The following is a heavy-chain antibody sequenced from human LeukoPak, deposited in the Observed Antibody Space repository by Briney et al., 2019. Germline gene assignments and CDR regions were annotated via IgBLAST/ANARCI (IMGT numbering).Heavy chain of an antibody. CDR3: TAILYPYGPRRYFDY. J-gene: IGHJ4*02. D-gene: IGHD4-17*01. Sequence: PGGSLRLSCAASGFTFSDAWMSWVRQAPGKGLEWVGRIKSKTDGGTTDFAAPVKGRFTISRDDSINTLYLQMNSLKTEDTAVYYCTAILYPYGPRRYFDYWGRGTLVTVSS. CDR2: IKSKTDGGTT. CDR1: GFTFSDAW. V-gene: IGHV3-15*01.